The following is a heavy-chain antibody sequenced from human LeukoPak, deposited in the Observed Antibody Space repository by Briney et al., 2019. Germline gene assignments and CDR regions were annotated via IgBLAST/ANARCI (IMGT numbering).Heavy chain of an antibody. Sequence: SETLSLTCAVYGGSFSGYYWSWIRQPPGKGLEWIGEINHSGSTNYNPSLKSRVTISVDTSKNQFSLKLSSVTAADTAVYYCARKTPLRSRFDYWGQGTLVTVSS. D-gene: IGHD4-17*01. V-gene: IGHV4-34*01. CDR1: GGSFSGYY. CDR3: ARKTPLRSRFDY. J-gene: IGHJ4*02. CDR2: INHSGST.